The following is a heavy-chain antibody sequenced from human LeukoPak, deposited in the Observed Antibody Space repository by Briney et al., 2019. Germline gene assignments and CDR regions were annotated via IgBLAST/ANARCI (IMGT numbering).Heavy chain of an antibody. CDR1: GYTFTSYA. CDR2: INAGNGNA. J-gene: IGHJ6*03. Sequence: EASVKVSCKASGYTFTSYAMHWVRQAPGQRLEWMGWINAGNGNAKYSQEFQGRVTMTRDTSISTAYMELNSLRSDDTAVYYCARGVVAATFYYYMDVWGKGTTVTVSS. CDR3: ARGVVAATFYYYMDV. D-gene: IGHD2-15*01. V-gene: IGHV1-3*01.